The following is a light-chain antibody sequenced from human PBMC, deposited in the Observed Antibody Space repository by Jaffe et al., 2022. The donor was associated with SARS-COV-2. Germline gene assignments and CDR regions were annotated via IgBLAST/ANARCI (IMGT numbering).Light chain of an antibody. CDR3: NSRDISGDHWV. Sequence: SSELTQDPIVSVALGQTVRITCQGDSLRNYYASWYQQKPGQAPVLVIYGKNNRPSGIPDRISGSSSGTTASLTITGAQAEDEAEYYCNSRDISGDHWVFGGGTKLTVL. J-gene: IGLJ3*02. CDR1: SLRNYY. CDR2: GKN. V-gene: IGLV3-19*01.